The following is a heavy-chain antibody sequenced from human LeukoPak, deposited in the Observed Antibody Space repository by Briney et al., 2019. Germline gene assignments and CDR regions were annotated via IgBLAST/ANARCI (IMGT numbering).Heavy chain of an antibody. D-gene: IGHD3-3*01. CDR2: INWNGGST. CDR3: ARGLYYDFWSGHKNNYYYYYYMDV. Sequence: GGSLRLSCAASGFTFDDYGMSWVRQAPGKGLEWVSGINWNGGSTGYADSVKGRFTISRDNAKNSLYLQMNSLRAEDTALYYCARGLYYDFWSGHKNNYYYYYYMDVWGKGTTVTVSS. V-gene: IGHV3-20*04. J-gene: IGHJ6*03. CDR1: GFTFDDYG.